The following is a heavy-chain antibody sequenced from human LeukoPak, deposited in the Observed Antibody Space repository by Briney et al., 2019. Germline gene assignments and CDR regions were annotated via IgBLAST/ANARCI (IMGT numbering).Heavy chain of an antibody. D-gene: IGHD1-7*01. CDR3: ARDSRETGSTSDFDF. V-gene: IGHV1-18*04. Sequence: ASVKVSCKTSGYTFYDYDISWVRQAPGQGLEWMGWIGADTGNTNFAQKLPDRVTTTTDTTTSTAYMELRSLPSDDTAVYYCARDSRETGSTSDFDFWGQGTLVTVSS. CDR1: GYTFYDYD. CDR2: IGADTGNT. J-gene: IGHJ4*02.